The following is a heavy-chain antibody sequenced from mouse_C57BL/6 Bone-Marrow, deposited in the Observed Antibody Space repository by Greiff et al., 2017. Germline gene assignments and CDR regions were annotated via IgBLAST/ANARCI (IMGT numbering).Heavy chain of an antibody. CDR1: EYEFPSTD. V-gene: IGHV5-2*01. Sequence: EVQVVESGGGLVQPGESLKLSCESNEYEFPSTDMSWVRKTPEKRLELVAAINSDGGSTYYPDTMERRFIISRDNTKETMYLQMSSLRSEDTALYYCASTTMVTTEDYWGQGTTLTVSS. J-gene: IGHJ2*01. CDR3: ASTTMVTTEDY. CDR2: INSDGGST. D-gene: IGHD2-2*01.